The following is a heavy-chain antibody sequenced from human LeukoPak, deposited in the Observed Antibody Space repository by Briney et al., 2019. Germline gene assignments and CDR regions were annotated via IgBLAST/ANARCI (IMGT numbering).Heavy chain of an antibody. J-gene: IGHJ4*02. CDR1: GGTFSSYA. CDR3: ARVGRLGGWYYFDY. CDR2: IIPIFGIA. V-gene: IGHV1-69*10. Sequence: SVKVSCKAPGGTFSSYAISWVRPAPGHGAECMGRIIPIFGIANYAQKFQGRVTITADKSTSTAYMELSSLRSEDTAVYYCARVGRLGGWYYFDYWGQGTLVTVSS. D-gene: IGHD6-19*01.